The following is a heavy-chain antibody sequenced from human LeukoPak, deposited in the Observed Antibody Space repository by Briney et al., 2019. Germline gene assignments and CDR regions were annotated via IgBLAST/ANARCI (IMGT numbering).Heavy chain of an antibody. D-gene: IGHD3-10*01. V-gene: IGHV4-39*01. CDR1: GGSISSSSYY. J-gene: IGHJ4*02. Sequence: SETLSLTCTVSGGSISSSSYYWGWIRQPPGKGLEWIGSIYYSGSTYYNPSLKSRVTISVDTSKNQFSLKLSSVTAADTAVYYCAKHYMGSSYNRGLDYWGQGTLVTVSS. CDR3: AKHYMGSSYNRGLDY. CDR2: IYYSGST.